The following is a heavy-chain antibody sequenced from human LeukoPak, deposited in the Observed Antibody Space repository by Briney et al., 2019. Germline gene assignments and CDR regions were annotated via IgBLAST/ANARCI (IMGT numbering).Heavy chain of an antibody. CDR3: AKVGYYYGSGSYDYYFDY. V-gene: IGHV3-23*01. J-gene: IGHJ4*02. CDR1: GFTFSSYT. Sequence: GGSLRLSCAASGFTFSSYTMSWVRQAPGKGLEWVSAISGSGGSTYYADSVKGRFTISRDNSKNTLYLQMNSLRAEDTAVYYCAKVGYYYGSGSYDYYFDYWGQGTLVTVSS. D-gene: IGHD3-10*01. CDR2: ISGSGGST.